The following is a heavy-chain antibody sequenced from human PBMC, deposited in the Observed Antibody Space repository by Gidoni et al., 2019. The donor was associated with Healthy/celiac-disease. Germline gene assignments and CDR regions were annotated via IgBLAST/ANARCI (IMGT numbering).Heavy chain of an antibody. Sequence: QVQLQQWGAGLLKPSETLSLTCAVYGGSFSGYYWSWIRQPPGKGLEWIGEINHSGSTNYNPSLKSRVTISVDTSKNQFSLKLSSVTAADTAVYYCARGRQRSGTPGDYWGQGTLVTVSS. CDR3: ARGRQRSGTPGDY. V-gene: IGHV4-34*01. J-gene: IGHJ4*02. CDR1: GGSFSGYY. CDR2: INHSGST. D-gene: IGHD2-15*01.